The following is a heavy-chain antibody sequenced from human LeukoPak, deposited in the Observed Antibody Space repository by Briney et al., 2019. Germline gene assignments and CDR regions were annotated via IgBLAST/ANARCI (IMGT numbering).Heavy chain of an antibody. CDR3: AIRYSGSDYTSPAFDY. J-gene: IGHJ4*02. CDR2: INSDGSSI. Sequence: PPGRSLRLSCAASGFTFSSYWMHWVRHAPGKGLVWVSRINSDGSSIRYADSVKGRFTISRDNAKNTLYLQMNSLRAEDTAVYYCAIRYSGSDYTSPAFDYWGQGTLVTVSS. CDR1: GFTFSSYW. V-gene: IGHV3-74*01. D-gene: IGHD1-26*01.